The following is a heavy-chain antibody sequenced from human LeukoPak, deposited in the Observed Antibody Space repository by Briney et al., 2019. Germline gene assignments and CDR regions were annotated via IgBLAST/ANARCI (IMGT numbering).Heavy chain of an antibody. Sequence: PGGSLRLSCAASGFTFSSYWMHWVRQAPGKGLVGVSRINSDGSSTSYADSVKGRFTISRDNAKNTLYLQMNSLRAEDTAVYYCAREPIDLYYDSSGYYYGGIDYWGQGTLVTVSS. V-gene: IGHV3-74*01. CDR3: AREPIDLYYDSSGYYYGGIDY. J-gene: IGHJ4*02. CDR1: GFTFSSYW. D-gene: IGHD3-22*01. CDR2: INSDGSST.